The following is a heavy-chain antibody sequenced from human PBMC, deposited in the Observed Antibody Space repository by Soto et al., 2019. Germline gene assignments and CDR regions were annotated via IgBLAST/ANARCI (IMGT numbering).Heavy chain of an antibody. CDR1: GFSLSNARMG. CDR3: ARIQRQWLVPLQGY. Sequence: SGPTLVNPTETLTLTCTVSGFSLSNARMGVSWIRQPPGKALEWLAHIFSNDEKSYSTSLKSRLTISKDTSKSQVVLTMTSMDPVDTATYYCARIQRQWLVPLQGYWGQGTLVTVSS. V-gene: IGHV2-26*01. J-gene: IGHJ4*02. CDR2: IFSNDEK. D-gene: IGHD6-19*01.